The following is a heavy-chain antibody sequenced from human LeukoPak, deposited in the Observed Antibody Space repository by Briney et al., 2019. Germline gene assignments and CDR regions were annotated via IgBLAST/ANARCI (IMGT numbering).Heavy chain of an antibody. CDR1: GFSFSSYW. CDR2: IGPDGSST. V-gene: IGHV3-74*01. CDR3: AIGLSEGPVVSIDY. D-gene: IGHD3/OR15-3a*01. J-gene: IGHJ4*02. Sequence: QSGGSLRLSCAASGFSFSSYWMHWVRQAPGKGLVWVSRIGPDGSSTYYADSVKGRFSISRDNAKNTLYLQMNSLRAEDTAVYYCAIGLSEGPVVSIDYWGQGTLVTVSS.